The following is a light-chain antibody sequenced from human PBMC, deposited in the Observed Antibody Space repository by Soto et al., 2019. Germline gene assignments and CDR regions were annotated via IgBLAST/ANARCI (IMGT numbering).Light chain of an antibody. CDR1: SGSVSSSYY. V-gene: IGLV8-61*01. J-gene: IGLJ3*02. Sequence: QTVVTQEPSFSVSPGGTVTLTCGLSSGSVSSSYYPSWYQQIPGQAPRTLIYSTNTRSPGVPDRFSGSILGNKAALTITGAQSDDESDYYCVLYMGSGISVFGGGTKVTVL. CDR2: STN. CDR3: VLYMGSGISV.